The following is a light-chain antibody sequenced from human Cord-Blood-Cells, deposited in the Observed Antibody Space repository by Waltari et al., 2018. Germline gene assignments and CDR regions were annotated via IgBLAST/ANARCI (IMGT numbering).Light chain of an antibody. CDR2: DVS. Sequence: QSALTQPASVSGSPGQSITISCTGTSSDVGGSNYVSWYQQHPGKAPKLMIYDVSNRPSGVSNRFSGSKSGNTASLTISGLQAEDEADYYCSSYTSSFYVFGTGTKVTVL. CDR3: SSYTSSFYV. J-gene: IGLJ1*01. V-gene: IGLV2-14*01. CDR1: SSDVGGSNY.